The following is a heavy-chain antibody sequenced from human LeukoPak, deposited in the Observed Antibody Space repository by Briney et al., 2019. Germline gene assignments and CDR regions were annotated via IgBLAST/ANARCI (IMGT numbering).Heavy chain of an antibody. V-gene: IGHV2-5*02. J-gene: IGHJ4*02. CDR1: GFSLSRNGVG. CDR3: ARFYATTHYFDY. Sequence: SGPTLVNPSQTLTLTCTFSGFSLSRNGVGVTWIRQPPGKALEWLATVYWDDDKAYSPSLKTRVTITKDSSKNQVVLIMTNMDPVDTATYYCARFYATTHYFDYWAQGILVTVSS. CDR2: VYWDDDK. D-gene: IGHD2/OR15-2a*01.